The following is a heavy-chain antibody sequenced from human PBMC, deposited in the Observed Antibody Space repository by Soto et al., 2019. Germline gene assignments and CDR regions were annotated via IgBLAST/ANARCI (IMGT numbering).Heavy chain of an antibody. CDR3: ARARGFVLMVYAIRGEWFDP. J-gene: IGHJ5*02. Sequence: SETLSLTCTVSGGSISSGDYYWSWIRQPPGKGLEWIGYIYYSGSTYYNPSLKSRVTISVDTSKNQFSLKLSSVTAADTAVYYCARARGFVLMVYAIRGEWFDPWGQGTLVTVS. CDR2: IYYSGST. V-gene: IGHV4-30-4*01. CDR1: GGSISSGDYY. D-gene: IGHD2-8*01.